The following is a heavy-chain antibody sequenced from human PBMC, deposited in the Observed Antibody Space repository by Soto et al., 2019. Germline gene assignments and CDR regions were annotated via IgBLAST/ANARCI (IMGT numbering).Heavy chain of an antibody. CDR1: GFTFSSYG. D-gene: IGHD3-10*01. CDR3: ARDPLMVRETERYYYYYYMDV. J-gene: IGHJ6*03. V-gene: IGHV3-33*01. Sequence: GGSLRLSCAASGFTFSSYGMHWVRQAPGKGLEWVAVIWYDGSNKYYADSVKGRFTISRDNSKNTLYLQMNSLRAEDTAVYYCARDPLMVRETERYYYYYYMDVWGKGTTVTVSS. CDR2: IWYDGSNK.